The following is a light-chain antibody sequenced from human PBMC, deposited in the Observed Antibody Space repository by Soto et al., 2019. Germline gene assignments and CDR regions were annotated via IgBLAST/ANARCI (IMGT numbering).Light chain of an antibody. V-gene: IGLV2-14*01. Sequence: QSARTQHACVSWSPGQSITMAFTVTSSAVGGYDYVSWYQQHPGKAPKLIIYEVSNRPSGVSNRFSGSKSDNTASLTISGLQAEDEADYYCSSYTTSSILLFGGGTKV. J-gene: IGLJ3*02. CDR1: SSAVGGYDY. CDR2: EVS. CDR3: SSYTTSSILL.